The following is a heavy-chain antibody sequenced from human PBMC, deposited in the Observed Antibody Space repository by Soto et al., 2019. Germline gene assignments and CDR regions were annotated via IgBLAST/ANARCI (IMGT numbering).Heavy chain of an antibody. CDR1: CASISSYY. Sequence: QVQLQESGPGLVKPSETLSLTCTVSCASISSYYWSWIRQSPGKGLEWIGYIFYSENTKYNPSLKNRVTMSIDTPKDQFPLKVTSVTAGGTGLYYFAIWCPSYNGGSGTFDIWGPGTVVTVSS. CDR3: AIWCPSYNGGSGTFDI. D-gene: IGHD3-10*01. V-gene: IGHV4-59*01. J-gene: IGHJ3*02. CDR2: IFYSENT.